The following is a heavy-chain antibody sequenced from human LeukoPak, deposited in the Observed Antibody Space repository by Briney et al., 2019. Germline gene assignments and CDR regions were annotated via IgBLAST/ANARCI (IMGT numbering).Heavy chain of an antibody. D-gene: IGHD3-22*01. Sequence: GGSLRLSCAASGFTFSSYAMSWVRQAPGKGLEWVSAISGSGGSTYYADSVKGRFTISRDNSKNTLYLQMNSLRAEDTAVYYCAKARYYDSSGNPRFDPWGQGTLVTVSS. J-gene: IGHJ5*02. CDR2: ISGSGGST. V-gene: IGHV3-23*01. CDR1: GFTFSSYA. CDR3: AKARYYDSSGNPRFDP.